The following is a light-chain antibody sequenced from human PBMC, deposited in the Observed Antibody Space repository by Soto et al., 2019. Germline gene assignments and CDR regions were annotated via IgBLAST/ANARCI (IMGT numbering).Light chain of an antibody. CDR2: DAS. CDR1: ESISSW. J-gene: IGKJ1*01. CDR3: QQYNSLSPWT. V-gene: IGKV1-5*02. Sequence: DIQMTQTPSTLPASVGDTVSILCRASESISSWLAWYQQKPGNAPRLLIYDASKLGRGVPPRFSGAGSGTEFILTISSLQPDDFATYFCQQYNSLSPWTFGQGTKVDIK.